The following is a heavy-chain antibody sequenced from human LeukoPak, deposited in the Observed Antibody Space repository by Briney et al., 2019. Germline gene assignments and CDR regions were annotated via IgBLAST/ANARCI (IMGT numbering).Heavy chain of an antibody. J-gene: IGHJ4*02. Sequence: GGSLRLSCAASGFTFSNYAMSWARQAPGKGLEWVSSFTVSGGNTHYADSVKGRCTISRDNSKNTLYLQINNLRAEDTAVYYCARGDGLWFGELSTYWGQGTPVTVSS. CDR1: GFTFSNYA. CDR2: FTVSGGNT. D-gene: IGHD3-10*01. V-gene: IGHV3-23*01. CDR3: ARGDGLWFGELSTY.